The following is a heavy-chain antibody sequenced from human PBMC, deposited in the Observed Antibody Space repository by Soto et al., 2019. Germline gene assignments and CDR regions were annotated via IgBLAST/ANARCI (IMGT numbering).Heavy chain of an antibody. CDR1: GFTFSDYY. V-gene: IGHV3-11*01. D-gene: IGHD2-15*01. CDR3: ARAYSDAFDI. J-gene: IGHJ3*02. CDR2: ISSSGSGI. Sequence: GGSLRLSCAASGFTFSDYYMTWIRQAPGKGLEWISYISSSGSGIYYPDSVKGRLTISRDNAKKSLYLQVNSLRAEDTAVYYCARAYSDAFDIWGQGTMVTVSS.